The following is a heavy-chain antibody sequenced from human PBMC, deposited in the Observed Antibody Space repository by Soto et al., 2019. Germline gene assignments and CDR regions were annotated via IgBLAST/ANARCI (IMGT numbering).Heavy chain of an antibody. J-gene: IGHJ6*02. CDR2: ISSSGGTT. Sequence: GGSLRLSCAASGFTFSSYAMSWVRQAPGKGLEWVSSISSSGGTTYYADSVKGRFTISRDNAKNSLYLQMNSLRAEDTAVYYCARDVVPAAKYYYYGMDVWGQGTTVTVSS. V-gene: IGHV3-48*04. CDR3: ARDVVPAAKYYYYGMDV. CDR1: GFTFSSYA. D-gene: IGHD2-2*01.